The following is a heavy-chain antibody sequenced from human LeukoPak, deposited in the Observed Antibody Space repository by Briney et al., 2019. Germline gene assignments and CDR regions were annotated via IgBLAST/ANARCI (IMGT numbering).Heavy chain of an antibody. CDR1: GFTFSSYA. V-gene: IGHV3-30*01. Sequence: QPGGSLRLSCAASGFTFSSYAMPWVRQAPGKGLEWVAVISYDGSNKYYADSVKGRFTISRDNSKNTLYLQMNSLRAEDTAVYYCARGGDYGGWFDPWGQGTLVTVSS. CDR3: ARGGDYGGWFDP. CDR2: ISYDGSNK. J-gene: IGHJ5*02. D-gene: IGHD4-17*01.